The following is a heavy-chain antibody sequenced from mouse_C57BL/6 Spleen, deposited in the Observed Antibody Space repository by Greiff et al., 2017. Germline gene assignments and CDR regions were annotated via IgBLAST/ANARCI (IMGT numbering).Heavy chain of an antibody. V-gene: IGHV3-6*01. D-gene: IGHD1-1*01. CDR3: ASVPLFITTGESDY. Sequence: EVKLQESGPGLVKPSQSLSLTCSVTGYSITSGYYWNWIRQFPGNKLEWMGYISYDGSNNYNPSLKNRISITRDTSKNQFFLKLNSVTTEDTATYYCASVPLFITTGESDYWGQGTTLIVSS. CDR1: GYSITSGYY. J-gene: IGHJ2*01. CDR2: ISYDGSN.